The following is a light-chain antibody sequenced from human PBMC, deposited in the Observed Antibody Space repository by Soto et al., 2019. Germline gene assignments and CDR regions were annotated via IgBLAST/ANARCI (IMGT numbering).Light chain of an antibody. CDR1: SSDVGGYNY. Sequence: QSALTQPASVSGSPGQSITISCTGTSSDVGGYNYVSWYQQHPGKAPKLMIYEVSNRPSGVSNRFSGSKSGNTASLTISGLQAEDEADYYCSSYTSSTTYVLGTAKKVTV. CDR3: SSYTSSTTYV. J-gene: IGLJ1*01. V-gene: IGLV2-14*01. CDR2: EVS.